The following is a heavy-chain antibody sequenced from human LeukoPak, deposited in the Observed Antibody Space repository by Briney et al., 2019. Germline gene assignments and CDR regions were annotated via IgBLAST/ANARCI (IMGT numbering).Heavy chain of an antibody. CDR1: VFTFSNTW. D-gene: IGHD5-24*01. CDR3: ATRINRDVYNWAYDH. CDR2: IKSRTDGGTT. V-gene: IGHV3-15*01. Sequence: GGSLRLSCAAPVFTFSNTWMYWGRQAPGKGLEWVARIKSRTDGGTTDYAAPVKGRFTISRDDSKNTLYLEMNSLKTEDTGVFYCATRINRDVYNWAYDHWGQGTLVTVSS. J-gene: IGHJ4*02.